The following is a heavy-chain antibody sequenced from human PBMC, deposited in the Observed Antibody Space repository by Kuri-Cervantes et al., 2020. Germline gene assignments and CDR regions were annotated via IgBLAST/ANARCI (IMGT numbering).Heavy chain of an antibody. D-gene: IGHD6-13*01. CDR3: AHKGVEYSSSWPKLFDY. CDR2: IYWDDDK. V-gene: IGHV2-5*02. J-gene: IGHJ4*02. CDR1: GFSLSTSGVG. Sequence: SGPTLVKPTQTLTLTCTFSGFSLSTSGVGVGWIRQPPGKALEWLALIYWDDDKRYSPSLTSRLTITKDTSKNQVVLTMTNMDPVDTATYYCAHKGVEYSSSWPKLFDYWGQGTLVTVSS.